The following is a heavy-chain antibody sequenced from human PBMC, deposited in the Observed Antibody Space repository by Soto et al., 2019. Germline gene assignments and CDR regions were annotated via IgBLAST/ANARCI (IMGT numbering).Heavy chain of an antibody. Sequence: GGSLRLSCAASGFTFSSYGMHWVRQAPGKGLEWVAVIWYDGSNKYYADSVKGRFTISRDNSKNTLYLQMNSLRAEDTAVYYCARDGHLHYYYMDVWGKGTTVTVSS. CDR2: IWYDGSNK. CDR3: ARDGHLHYYYMDV. J-gene: IGHJ6*03. V-gene: IGHV3-33*01. CDR1: GFTFSSYG. D-gene: IGHD3-3*02.